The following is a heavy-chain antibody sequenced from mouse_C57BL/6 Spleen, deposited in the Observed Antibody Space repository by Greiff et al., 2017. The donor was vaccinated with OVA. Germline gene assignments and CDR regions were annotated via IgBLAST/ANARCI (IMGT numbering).Heavy chain of an antibody. CDR3: ARSGYGSSYEAWFAY. CDR1: GYTFTSYG. Sequence: QVQLQQSGAELARPGASVKLSCKASGYTFTSYGISWVKQRTGQGLEWIGEIYPRSGNTYYNEKFKGKATLTAAKSSSTAYMELRSLTSEDSAVYVCARSGYGSSYEAWFAYWGQGTLVTVSA. CDR2: IYPRSGNT. V-gene: IGHV1-81*01. J-gene: IGHJ3*01. D-gene: IGHD1-1*01.